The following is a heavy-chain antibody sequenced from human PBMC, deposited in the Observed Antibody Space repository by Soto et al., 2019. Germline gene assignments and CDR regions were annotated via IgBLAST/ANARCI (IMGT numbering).Heavy chain of an antibody. CDR1: GFTFNYYW. CDR3: VRGYRGRFDL. V-gene: IGHV3-74*01. J-gene: IGHJ3*01. Sequence: EVQLVESEGGLVQRGGSLRLSCAASGFTFNYYWMHWVRQAPGQGLVWVSHIHSDGSKTTYADSVKGRFTISRDNAKTTLYLQMNGLRADDPAVYYCVRGYRGRFDLWGQGTAATVSS. CDR2: IHSDGSKT. D-gene: IGHD5-18*01.